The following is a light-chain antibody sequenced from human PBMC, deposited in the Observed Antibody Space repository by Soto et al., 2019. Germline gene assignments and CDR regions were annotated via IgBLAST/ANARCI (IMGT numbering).Light chain of an antibody. CDR2: GAS. V-gene: IGKV1-27*01. J-gene: IGKJ4*01. CDR3: QKYNSAPLT. CDR1: QGISNF. Sequence: DIQMTQSPSSLSASVGDTVTITCRASQGISNFLAWYQQKPGKVPKLMIYGASTLQSGVPSRLSGSRSGTDFTLTISSLQPEDVATYYCQKYNSAPLTFGGWTKVDIK.